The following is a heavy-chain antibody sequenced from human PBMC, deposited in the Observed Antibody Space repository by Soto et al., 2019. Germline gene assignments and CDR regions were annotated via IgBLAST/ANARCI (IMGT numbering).Heavy chain of an antibody. D-gene: IGHD3-22*01. Sequence: SGPTLVNPTQTLTLTCTFSGFSLSVSGMCVSWIRQPPGKALERLARIDWDDDEHYSTSLKTRLTISKDTSKNQVVLTMTNMDPVDTATYFCARTPTTYYYDSSGYHVVFDYWGQGAPVTVSS. J-gene: IGHJ4*02. V-gene: IGHV2-70*11. CDR2: IDWDDDE. CDR1: GFSLSVSGMC. CDR3: ARTPTTYYYDSSGYHVVFDY.